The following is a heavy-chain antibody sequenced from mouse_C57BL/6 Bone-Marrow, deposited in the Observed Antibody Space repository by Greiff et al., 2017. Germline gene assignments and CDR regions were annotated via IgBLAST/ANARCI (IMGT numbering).Heavy chain of an antibody. Sequence: VQLQQSGPELVKPGASVKISCKASGYTFTDYYMNWVKQSHGQSLEWIGDINPNNGGTSYKQKLKGKATLTVDNASSTAYMELRSLTSEDSAVYYCARDYYGSSWYFDYWGQGTILTVSS. V-gene: IGHV1-26*01. D-gene: IGHD1-1*01. J-gene: IGHJ2*01. CDR2: INPNNGGT. CDR3: ARDYYGSSWYFDY. CDR1: GYTFTDYY.